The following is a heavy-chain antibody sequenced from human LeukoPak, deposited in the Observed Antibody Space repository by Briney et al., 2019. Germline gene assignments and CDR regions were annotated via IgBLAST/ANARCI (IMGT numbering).Heavy chain of an antibody. J-gene: IGHJ4*02. Sequence: ASVKVSCKASGYTFTGYYMHWVRQAPGQGLEWMGWINPNSGGTNYAQKFQDRVTMTRDTSISTAYMELSRLRSDDTAVYYCARDPRNDYGDYFFDYWGQGTLVTVSS. CDR3: ARDPRNDYGDYFFDY. V-gene: IGHV1-2*02. CDR2: INPNSGGT. CDR1: GYTFTGYY. D-gene: IGHD4-17*01.